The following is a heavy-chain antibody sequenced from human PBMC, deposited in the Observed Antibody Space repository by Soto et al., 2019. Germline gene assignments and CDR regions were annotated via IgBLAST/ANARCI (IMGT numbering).Heavy chain of an antibody. CDR3: ARVDIVVVLAKGGYNWFDP. CDR1: GYTFTSYG. J-gene: IGHJ5*02. V-gene: IGHV1-18*01. D-gene: IGHD2-2*01. CDR2: ISAYNGNT. Sequence: ASVKVSCKASGYTFTSYGISWVRQAPGQGLEWMGWISAYNGNTNYAQKLQGRVTMTTDTSTSTAYMELRSLRSDDTAVYYCARVDIVVVLAKGGYNWFDPWGQGTLVTVSS.